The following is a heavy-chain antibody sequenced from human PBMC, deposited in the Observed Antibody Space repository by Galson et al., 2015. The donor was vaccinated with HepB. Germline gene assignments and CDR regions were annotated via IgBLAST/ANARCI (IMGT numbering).Heavy chain of an antibody. J-gene: IGHJ3*02. CDR1: GFSLSTPGVG. V-gene: IGHV2-5*01. CDR3: ARRQVARSDVGDDAFDI. Sequence: PALVKPTQTLTLTCNFSGFSLSTPGVGVGWIRQPPGKALEWLALIYWNNDKRYSPSLRTRLTVTKDTSKNQVVLTMANMDPVDTAAYFCARRQVARSDVGDDAFDIWGQGTMVMVSS. D-gene: IGHD3-16*01. CDR2: IYWNNDK.